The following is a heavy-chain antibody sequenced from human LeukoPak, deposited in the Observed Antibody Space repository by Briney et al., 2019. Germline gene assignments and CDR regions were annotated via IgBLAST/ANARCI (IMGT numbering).Heavy chain of an antibody. Sequence: PGGSLRLSCAASGFTFSSYYMHWVRQAPGKGLVWVSHINSDGTTINYADSVKGRFTISRDNAKNTLYLQMDSLRPEDTALYYCSRGGVVAATDYWGQGTLVTVSS. CDR2: INSDGTTI. J-gene: IGHJ4*02. CDR1: GFTFSSYY. V-gene: IGHV3-74*01. D-gene: IGHD2-15*01. CDR3: SRGGVVAATDY.